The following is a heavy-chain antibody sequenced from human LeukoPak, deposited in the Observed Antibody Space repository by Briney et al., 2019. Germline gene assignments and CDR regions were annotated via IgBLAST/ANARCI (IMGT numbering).Heavy chain of an antibody. CDR1: GFTFTKAW. CDR3: ARDYGAYEVPYWYFDL. CDR2: ISTTSAYT. Sequence: GGSLRLSCAASGFTFTKAWMNWVRQAPGRGLEWVSYISTTSAYTKYADSVKGRFTISRDNAKNSLYLQMNSLRAEDTAVYYCARDYGAYEVPYWYFDLWGRGTLVTVSS. J-gene: IGHJ2*01. D-gene: IGHD4-17*01. V-gene: IGHV3-11*05.